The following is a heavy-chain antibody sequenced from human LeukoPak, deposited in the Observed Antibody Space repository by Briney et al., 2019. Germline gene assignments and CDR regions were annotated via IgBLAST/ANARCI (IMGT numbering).Heavy chain of an antibody. Sequence: QPGGSLRLSCAASGFTVSSNYMSWVRQAPGKGLEWVSVIYSGGSTYYADSVKGRFTISRDNSKNTLYLQMNSLRAEDTAVYYCATAPYDSIGIFDYWGQGTLVTVSS. CDR1: GFTVSSNY. V-gene: IGHV3-53*01. CDR2: IYSGGST. J-gene: IGHJ4*02. D-gene: IGHD3-22*01. CDR3: ATAPYDSIGIFDY.